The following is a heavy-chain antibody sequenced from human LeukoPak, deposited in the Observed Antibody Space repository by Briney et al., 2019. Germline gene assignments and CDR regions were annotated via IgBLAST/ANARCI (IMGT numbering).Heavy chain of an antibody. CDR3: ARDQEGFDY. Sequence: ASVKVSCKASGGTFSSYAISWVRQAPGQGLEWMGGINAGNGDTRYSQKFQGGVTLTRDTSTSTVHMELSGLRSEDTAVYYCARDQEGFDYWGQGTLVTVSS. CDR1: GGTFSSYA. V-gene: IGHV1-3*01. J-gene: IGHJ4*02. CDR2: INAGNGDT.